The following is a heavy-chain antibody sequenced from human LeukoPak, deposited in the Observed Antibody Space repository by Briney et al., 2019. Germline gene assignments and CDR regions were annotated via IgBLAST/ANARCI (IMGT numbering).Heavy chain of an antibody. CDR1: GGSISSGGYY. J-gene: IGHJ4*02. CDR2: IYHSGST. D-gene: IGHD1-26*01. CDR3: AKDLGSYFDY. V-gene: IGHV4-30-2*01. Sequence: SETLSLTCTVSGGSISSGGYYWSWIRQPPGKGLEWIGYIYHSGSTYYNPSLKSRVTISVDRSKNQFSLKLSSVTAADTAVYYCAKDLGSYFDYWGQGTLVTVSS.